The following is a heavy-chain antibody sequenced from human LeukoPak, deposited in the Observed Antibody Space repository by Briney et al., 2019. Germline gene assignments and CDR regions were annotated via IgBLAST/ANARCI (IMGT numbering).Heavy chain of an antibody. CDR3: ARAGFGLAPLRGTPFDY. CDR2: INHSGST. Sequence: PETLSLTCAVYGGSFSGYYWSWIRQSPGKGLDWIGEINHSGSTNYNPSLKSRVTISVDTSKNQFSLKLSSVTAADTAVYYCARAGFGLAPLRGTPFDYWGKGTLVTVSS. CDR1: GGSFSGYY. J-gene: IGHJ4*02. V-gene: IGHV4-34*01. D-gene: IGHD3-10*01.